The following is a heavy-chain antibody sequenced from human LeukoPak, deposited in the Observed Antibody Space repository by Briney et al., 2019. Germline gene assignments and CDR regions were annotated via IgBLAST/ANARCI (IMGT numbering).Heavy chain of an antibody. Sequence: GGSLRLSCAASGFTFSSYWTSWVRQAPGKGLEWVANIKQDGSEKYYVDSVKGRFTISRDNAKNTLYLQMNSLRAEDTAVYYCARRGYDSSGYTNDYWGQGTLVTVSS. CDR3: ARRGYDSSGYTNDY. V-gene: IGHV3-7*01. CDR2: IKQDGSEK. J-gene: IGHJ4*02. D-gene: IGHD3-22*01. CDR1: GFTFSSYW.